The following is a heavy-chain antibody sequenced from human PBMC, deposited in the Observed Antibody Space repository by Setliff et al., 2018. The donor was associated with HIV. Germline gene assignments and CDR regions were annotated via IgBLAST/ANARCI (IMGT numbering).Heavy chain of an antibody. CDR3: ARSSYYDVNSPFDY. CDR1: GGTFSSYV. CDR2: AIPMLGIA. D-gene: IGHD3-16*01. Sequence: AASVKVSCKASGGTFSSYVINWVRQAPGQGLEWMGGAIPMLGIANHVHKFQGRVTITADKSTSTAYMELNSLRSEDTAVHYCARSSYYDVNSPFDYWGQGTQVTV. V-gene: IGHV1-69*10. J-gene: IGHJ4*02.